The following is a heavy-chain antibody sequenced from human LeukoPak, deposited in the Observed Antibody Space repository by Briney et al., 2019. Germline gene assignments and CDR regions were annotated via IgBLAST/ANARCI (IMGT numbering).Heavy chain of an antibody. V-gene: IGHV1-45*02. CDR3: AITNVPAGAFDI. D-gene: IGHD1-14*01. J-gene: IGHJ3*02. CDR1: GYTFTYRY. CDR2: ITPFNGNT. Sequence: ASVTVSCKASGYTFTYRYLHWVRQAPGQALEWMGWITPFNGNTNYAQKLQDRVTITRDRSMSTAYMELSSLRSEDTAMYYCAITNVPAGAFDIWGQGTMVTVSS.